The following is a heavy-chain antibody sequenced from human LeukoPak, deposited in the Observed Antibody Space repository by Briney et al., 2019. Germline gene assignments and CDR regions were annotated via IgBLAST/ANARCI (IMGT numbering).Heavy chain of an antibody. CDR3: AKSGLRQLVGPFDY. J-gene: IGHJ4*02. V-gene: IGHV3-30*18. CDR2: TSYDASNK. D-gene: IGHD6-13*01. Sequence: PGGSLRLSCAASGFGFSTNGMHWVRQTPGKGLEWVATTSYDASNKYYADSVRGRFTISRDNSKNTLYLQMNSLRAEDTAVYYCAKSGLRQLVGPFDYWGQGTLVTVSS. CDR1: GFGFSTNG.